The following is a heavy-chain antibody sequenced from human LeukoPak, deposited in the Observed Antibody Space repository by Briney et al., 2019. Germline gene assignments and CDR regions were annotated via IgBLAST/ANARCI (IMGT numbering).Heavy chain of an antibody. J-gene: IGHJ4*02. CDR2: IFHSGGT. D-gene: IGHD3-3*01. V-gene: IGHV4-4*02. CDR1: GGFISSNNW. Sequence: KSSETLSLTCAVSGGFISSNNWWTGVRQPPGKGLEWIGEIFHSGGTNYNPSLKSRVTISVERSKNQFSLKLSSVTAADTAVYYCARRPSYDFWSGYYYIAAFFDYWGQGTLVTVSS. CDR3: ARRPSYDFWSGYYYIAAFFDY.